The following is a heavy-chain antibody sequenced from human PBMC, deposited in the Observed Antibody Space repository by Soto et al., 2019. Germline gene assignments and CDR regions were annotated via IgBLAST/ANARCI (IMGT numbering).Heavy chain of an antibody. CDR1: GFTLTSSA. V-gene: IGHV1-58*01. Sequence: GASVKVSCKASGFTLTSSAVQWVRQARGQRLEWIGWIVVGSGNTNYAQKFQERVTITRDMSTSTAYMELSSLRSEDTAVYYCAAPSITGTTRYYYYGMDVWGQGTTVTV. CDR3: AAPSITGTTRYYYYGMDV. J-gene: IGHJ6*02. D-gene: IGHD1-7*01. CDR2: IVVGSGNT.